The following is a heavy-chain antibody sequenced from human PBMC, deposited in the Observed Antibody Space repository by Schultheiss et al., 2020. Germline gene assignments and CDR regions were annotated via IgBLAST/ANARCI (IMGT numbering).Heavy chain of an antibody. Sequence: SQTLSLTCTVSGGSINGHYWSWIRQPPGKGLEWIGYIYYSGSTSYYPSLKSRVTISVDTSKNQFSLRLSSVTAADTAVYYCARVYHYDTSGYRYYFDYWGQGTLVTVSS. CDR3: ARVYHYDTSGYRYYFDY. CDR2: IYYSGST. V-gene: IGHV4-59*11. CDR1: GGSINGHY. D-gene: IGHD3-22*01. J-gene: IGHJ4*02.